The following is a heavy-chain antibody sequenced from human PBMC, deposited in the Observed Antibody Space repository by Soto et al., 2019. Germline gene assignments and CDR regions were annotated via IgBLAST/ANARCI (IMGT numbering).Heavy chain of an antibody. Sequence: SETLSLTCTVSGGSISSSSYYWGWIRQPPGKGLEWIGSIYYSGSTYYNPSLKSRVTISVDTSKNQFSLKLSSVTAAGTAVYYCASSLPIYGDYVALGYWGQGTLVTVSS. D-gene: IGHD4-17*01. CDR2: IYYSGST. J-gene: IGHJ4*02. CDR1: GGSISSSSYY. V-gene: IGHV4-39*01. CDR3: ASSLPIYGDYVALGY.